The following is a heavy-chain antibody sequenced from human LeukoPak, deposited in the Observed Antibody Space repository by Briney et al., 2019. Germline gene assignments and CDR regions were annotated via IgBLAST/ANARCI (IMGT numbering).Heavy chain of an antibody. CDR1: GFTVSSSY. CDR2: ISGSGGST. V-gene: IGHV3-23*01. Sequence: GGSLKLSCAASGFTVSSSYMSWVRQAPGKGLEWVSAISGSGGSTYYADSVKGRFTISRDNSKNTLYLQMNSLRAEDTAVYYCAKVSDSSSTNWFDSWGQGTLVTVSS. D-gene: IGHD6-6*01. J-gene: IGHJ5*01. CDR3: AKVSDSSSTNWFDS.